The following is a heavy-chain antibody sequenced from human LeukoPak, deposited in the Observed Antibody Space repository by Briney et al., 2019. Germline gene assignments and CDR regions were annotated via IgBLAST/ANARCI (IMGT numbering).Heavy chain of an antibody. D-gene: IGHD1-26*01. V-gene: IGHV3-30-3*01. CDR3: AKDRGGLVSDP. CDR2: ISYDGSNK. Sequence: GGSLRLSCAASGFTFSSYAMHWVRQAPGKGLEWVAVISYDGSNKYYADSVKGRFTISRDNSKNTLYLQMNSLRAEDTAVYYCAKDRGGLVSDPWGQGTLVTVSS. CDR1: GFTFSSYA. J-gene: IGHJ5*02.